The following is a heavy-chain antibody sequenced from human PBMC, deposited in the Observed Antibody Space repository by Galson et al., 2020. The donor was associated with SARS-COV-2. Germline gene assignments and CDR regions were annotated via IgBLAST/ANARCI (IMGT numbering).Heavy chain of an antibody. V-gene: IGHV6-1*01. CDR1: GDSVSSNSAA. J-gene: IGHJ4*02. Sequence: SQTLSLTCAISGDSVSSNSAAWNWIRQSPSRGLEWLGRTYYRSKWYNDYAVSVKSRITINPDTSKNQFSLQLNSVTPEDTAVYYCARSLAPMYYYGSARDYYFDYWGQGTLVTVSS. D-gene: IGHD3-10*01. CDR2: TYYRSKWYN. CDR3: ARSLAPMYYYGSARDYYFDY.